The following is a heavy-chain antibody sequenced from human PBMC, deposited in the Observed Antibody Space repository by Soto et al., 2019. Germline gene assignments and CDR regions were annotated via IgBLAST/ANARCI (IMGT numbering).Heavy chain of an antibody. J-gene: IGHJ6*02. Sequence: PSETLSLTCTVSGGSISSNNYYWGWIRQPPGKGLEWIASIYYSGSTYYNPSLKSRVTISVDTSKNQFSLKLSSVTAADTAVYYCICIFSGGYGYGFYYYGMDVWGQGTTVTVSS. CDR1: GGSISSNNYY. CDR2: IYYSGST. CDR3: ICIFSGGYGYGFYYYGMDV. D-gene: IGHD5-18*01. V-gene: IGHV4-39*01.